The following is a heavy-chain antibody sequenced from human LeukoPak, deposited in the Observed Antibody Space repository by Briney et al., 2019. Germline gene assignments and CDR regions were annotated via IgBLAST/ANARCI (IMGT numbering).Heavy chain of an antibody. J-gene: IGHJ5*02. CDR2: IRSKARGGTT. D-gene: IGHD3-3*01. V-gene: IGHV3-49*04. CDR1: GFTFGDYG. Sequence: GGSLRLSCIASGFTFGDYGMHWVRQAPGKGLEWVGFIRSKARGGTTEYAASVKGRFTISRDDSTSIAYLQMDRLKIEDSGMYYCTRDRANDFWNTYSRIDAWGQGSLVTVSS. CDR3: TRDRANDFWNTYSRIDA.